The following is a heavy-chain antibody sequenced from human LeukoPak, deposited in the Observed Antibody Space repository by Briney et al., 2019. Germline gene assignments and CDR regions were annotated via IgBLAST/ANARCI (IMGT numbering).Heavy chain of an antibody. Sequence: GGSLRLSCAASGFTFSSYGMHWVRQAPGTGLEWVAFIQFDGNGEYYADSVKGRFTISRDNSKNTLFLQMHSLRPEDTALYYCAKGLAYYSDYWGQGTLVTVSS. CDR2: IQFDGNGE. CDR3: AKGLAYYSDY. V-gene: IGHV3-30*02. J-gene: IGHJ4*02. CDR1: GFTFSSYG.